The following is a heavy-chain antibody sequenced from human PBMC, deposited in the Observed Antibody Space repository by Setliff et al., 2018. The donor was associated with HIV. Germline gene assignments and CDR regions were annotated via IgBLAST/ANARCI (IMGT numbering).Heavy chain of an antibody. CDR1: GGTFSSYA. CDR3: ARSVHSLYGDYATYFDP. D-gene: IGHD4-17*01. Sequence: SVKVSCKASGGTFSSYAISWVRQAPGQGLEWMGGIIPIFGTANYAQKFQGRVTITTDESTSTAFMELTSLTSEDTAVYYCARSVHSLYGDYATYFDPWGQGTQVTVSS. CDR2: IIPIFGTA. J-gene: IGHJ5*02. V-gene: IGHV1-69*05.